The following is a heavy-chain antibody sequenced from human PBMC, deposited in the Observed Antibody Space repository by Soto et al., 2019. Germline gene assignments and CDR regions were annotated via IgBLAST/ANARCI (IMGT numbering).Heavy chain of an antibody. Sequence: ASVKVSCKASGYTFTSYGISWVRQAPGQGLEWMGWISAYNGNTNYAQELQGRVTMTTDTSTCTACMELRSLRSDDTAVYYCARDWGNSGPPNDYYFDYWGQGTLVTVSS. CDR2: ISAYNGNT. D-gene: IGHD3-16*01. CDR3: ARDWGNSGPPNDYYFDY. V-gene: IGHV1-18*01. J-gene: IGHJ4*02. CDR1: GYTFTSYG.